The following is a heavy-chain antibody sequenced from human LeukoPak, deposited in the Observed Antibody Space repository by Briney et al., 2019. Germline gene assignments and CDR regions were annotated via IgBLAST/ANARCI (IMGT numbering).Heavy chain of an antibody. V-gene: IGHV3-48*03. CDR3: ARKSIAARSIDY. Sequence: GGSLRLSCAAPGFTFSSYEMNWVRQAPGKGLEWVSYISSSGSTIYYADSVKGRFTISRDNAKNSLYLQMNSLRAEDTAVYYCARKSIAARSIDYWGQGTLVTVSS. CDR1: GFTFSSYE. J-gene: IGHJ4*02. CDR2: ISSSGSTI. D-gene: IGHD6-6*01.